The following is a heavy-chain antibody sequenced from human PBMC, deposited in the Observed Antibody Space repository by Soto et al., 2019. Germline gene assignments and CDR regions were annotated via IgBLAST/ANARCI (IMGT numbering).Heavy chain of an antibody. CDR2: ISPSSDSS. Sequence: EVQLVESGGGLVKPGGSLRLACAASGFPFSDYSWNWVRQTPGKGLEWVSSISPSSDSSYYADSVKGRFTMSRDNAKNALFLQMNSLRDEDTAVYYWARPRGPRGYDLIDYWGQGTRVIVSS. D-gene: IGHD5-12*01. V-gene: IGHV3-21*02. CDR3: ARPRGPRGYDLIDY. J-gene: IGHJ4*02. CDR1: GFPFSDYS.